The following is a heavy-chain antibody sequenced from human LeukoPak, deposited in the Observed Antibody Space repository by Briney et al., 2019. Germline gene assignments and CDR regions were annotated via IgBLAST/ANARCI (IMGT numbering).Heavy chain of an antibody. D-gene: IGHD3-22*01. V-gene: IGHV1-24*01. CDR3: ATGGTYYYANTSYHTFDY. CDR1: GYTLTELS. CDR2: FDPEDGET. Sequence: GASVKVSCKVSGYTLTELSIHWVRLAPGKRLEWMGGFDPEDGETIYAQKFQGRVTMTEDTSTYTANMELSSLRSDDTAVHYCATGGTYYYANTSYHTFDYWGQGTLLTVSS. J-gene: IGHJ4*02.